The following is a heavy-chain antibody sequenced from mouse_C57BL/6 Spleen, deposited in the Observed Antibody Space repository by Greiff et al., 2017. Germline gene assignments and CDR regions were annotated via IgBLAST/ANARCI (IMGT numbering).Heavy chain of an antibody. CDR3: AGRSPHYGNYD. CDR2: IYPGDGDT. V-gene: IGHV1-80*01. Sequence: VQLQQSGAELVKPGASVKISCKASGYAFSSYWMNWVKQRPGKGLEWIGQIYPGDGDTNYNGKFKGKATLTADKSSSTAYMQRSSLTCEDSAVYFCAGRSPHYGNYDWGQGTTLTVSS. D-gene: IGHD2-1*01. J-gene: IGHJ2*01. CDR1: GYAFSSYW.